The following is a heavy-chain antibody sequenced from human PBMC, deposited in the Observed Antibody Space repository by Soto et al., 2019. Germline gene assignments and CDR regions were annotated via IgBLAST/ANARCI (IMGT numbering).Heavy chain of an antibody. V-gene: IGHV4-59*01. CDR3: ARDQAAAGLFYYFDY. CDR2: IYYSGST. Sequence: SETLSLTCTVSGGSISSYYWSWIRQPPGKGLEWIGYIYYSGSTNYNPSLKSRVTISVDTSKNQFSLKLSSVTAADTAVYYCARDQAAAGLFYYFDYWGQGILVTVSS. D-gene: IGHD6-13*01. CDR1: GGSISSYY. J-gene: IGHJ4*02.